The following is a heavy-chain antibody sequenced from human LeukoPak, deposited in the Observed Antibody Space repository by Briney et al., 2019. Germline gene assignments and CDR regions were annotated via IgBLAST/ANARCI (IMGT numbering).Heavy chain of an antibody. Sequence: ASVKVSCKASGGTFSSYAFSWVRQAPGQGLEWMGGIIPIFGTANYAQKFQGRVTITADESTSTAYMELSSLRSEDTAVYYCAREGPHYDILTGYYAAPAYYFDYWGQGTLVTVSS. V-gene: IGHV1-69*13. CDR2: IIPIFGTA. CDR3: AREGPHYDILTGYYAAPAYYFDY. CDR1: GGTFSSYA. D-gene: IGHD3-9*01. J-gene: IGHJ4*02.